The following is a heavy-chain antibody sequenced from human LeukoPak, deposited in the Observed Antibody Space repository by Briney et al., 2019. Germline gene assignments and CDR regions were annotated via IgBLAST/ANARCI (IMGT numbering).Heavy chain of an antibody. Sequence: GGSLRLSCAASGFTFSSYAMSWVRQAPGKGLEWVSAISGSGGSTYYADSVKGRFTISRDNSKTTLYLQMNSLRAEDTAVYYCAKVFYPAAGTGRVDFPFDYWGQGTLVTVSS. V-gene: IGHV3-23*01. CDR1: GFTFSSYA. D-gene: IGHD6-13*01. J-gene: IGHJ4*02. CDR2: ISGSGGST. CDR3: AKVFYPAAGTGRVDFPFDY.